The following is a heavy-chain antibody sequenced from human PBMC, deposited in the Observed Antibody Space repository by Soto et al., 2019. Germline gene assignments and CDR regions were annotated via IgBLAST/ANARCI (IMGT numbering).Heavy chain of an antibody. D-gene: IGHD4-17*01. CDR1: GGSISGGYS. Sequence: QVQLQESGSGLVRPSQTLSLTCTVSGGSISGGYSWGWIRQPPGKGLEWIGYIYHTGSSHYSPSLKNRVTMSVDKSKNHFSLRLTSGTAADTAVYFCAKEGDYSAFDIWGQGTMVIVSS. CDR3: AKEGDYSAFDI. J-gene: IGHJ3*02. V-gene: IGHV4-30-2*01. CDR2: IYHTGSS.